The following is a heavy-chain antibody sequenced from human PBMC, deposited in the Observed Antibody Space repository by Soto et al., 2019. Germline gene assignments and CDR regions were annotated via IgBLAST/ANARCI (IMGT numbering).Heavy chain of an antibody. CDR2: ISWNSGSI. CDR1: GFTFDDYA. Sequence: EVQLVESGGGLVQPGRALRLSCAASGFTFDDYAMHWVRQAPGKGLEWVSGISWNSGSIGYADCVKGRFTISRDNAKNSLYLQMNSLRAEDTALYYCAKGIVGATINWFDPWGQGTLVTVSS. CDR3: AKGIVGATINWFDP. J-gene: IGHJ5*02. V-gene: IGHV3-9*01. D-gene: IGHD1-26*01.